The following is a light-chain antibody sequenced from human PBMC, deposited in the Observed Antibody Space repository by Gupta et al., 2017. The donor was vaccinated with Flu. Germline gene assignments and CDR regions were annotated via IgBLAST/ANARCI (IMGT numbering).Light chain of an antibody. Sequence: DIQMTQSPSSLSASVGDRVTITCRASQGIINNLAWFQQKPGKGPKSLIYGASSLQRGVTSKFSGSGSVSGTDFTLTISSLQPEDSATYCCQQDNSYPPTFGQGTLVEIK. CDR3: QQDNSYPPT. CDR2: GAS. CDR1: QGIINN. J-gene: IGKJ5*01. V-gene: IGKV1-16*02.